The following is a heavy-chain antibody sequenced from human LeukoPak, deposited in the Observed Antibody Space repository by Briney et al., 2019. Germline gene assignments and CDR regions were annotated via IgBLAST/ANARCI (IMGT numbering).Heavy chain of an antibody. CDR2: FYSGGST. V-gene: IGHV3-53*01. J-gene: IGHJ4*02. CDR1: GFTVSSNY. D-gene: IGHD5-18*01. Sequence: PGGSLRLSCAASGFTVSSNYMNWVRQAPGKGLGRVSVFYSGGSTYYADSVKGRFTISRDSSKNTLYLQMNSLRAEDTAVYYCARSILQRGYSYGFVEYFDYWGQGTLVTVSS. CDR3: ARSILQRGYSYGFVEYFDY.